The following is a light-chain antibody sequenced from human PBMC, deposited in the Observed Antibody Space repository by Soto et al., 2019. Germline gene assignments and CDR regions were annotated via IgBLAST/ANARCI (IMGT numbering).Light chain of an antibody. CDR1: QSVSSSY. V-gene: IGKV3-20*01. CDR3: QQYTGPPTT. J-gene: IGKJ5*01. CDR2: GAS. Sequence: EIVMTQSPATLSVSPGERATLSCRASQSVSSSYLAWYQQKPGQAPRLLIYGASNRATGIPDRFSGSGSGTDFTLTITRLEPEDSAVYFCQQYTGPPTTFGQGTRLEIK.